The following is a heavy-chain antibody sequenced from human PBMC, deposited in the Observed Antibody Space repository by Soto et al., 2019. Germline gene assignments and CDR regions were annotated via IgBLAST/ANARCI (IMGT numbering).Heavy chain of an antibody. D-gene: IGHD2-2*01. V-gene: IGHV1-2*04. J-gene: IGHJ4*02. CDR2: INPNSGGT. CDR3: ARDAVGYCSSTSCPSKGHFDY. CDR1: GYTFTGYY. Sequence: GPSVKVSCKASGYTFTGYYMHWVRQAPGQGLEWMGWINPNSGGTNYAQKFQGWVTMTRDTSISTAYMELSRLRSDDTAVYYCARDAVGYCSSTSCPSKGHFDYWGQGTLVTVSS.